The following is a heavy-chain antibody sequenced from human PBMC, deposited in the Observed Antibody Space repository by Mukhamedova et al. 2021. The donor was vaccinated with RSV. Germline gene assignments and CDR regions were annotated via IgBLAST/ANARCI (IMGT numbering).Heavy chain of an antibody. CDR3: ARGSGSIPSTYFDY. CDR2: ISYDGSSK. CDR1: SYA. D-gene: IGHD3-22*01. Sequence: SYAMHWVRQAPGKGLEWVAVISYDGSSKYYADSVKGRFTISRDNSKNTLYQQMNSLRAEDTAVFYCARGSGSIPSTYFDYWGQG. J-gene: IGHJ4*02. V-gene: IGHV3-30*04.